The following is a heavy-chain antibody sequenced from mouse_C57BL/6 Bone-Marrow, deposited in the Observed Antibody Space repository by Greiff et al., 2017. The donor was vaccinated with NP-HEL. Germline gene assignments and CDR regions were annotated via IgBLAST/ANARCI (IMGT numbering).Heavy chain of an antibody. J-gene: IGHJ4*01. D-gene: IGHD2-4*01. CDR3: ARFYYEYGGTVYYYAMDY. CDR1: GYTFTSYW. Sequence: QVQLQQPGAELVRPGTSVKLSCKASGYTFTSYWMHWVKQRPGQGLEWIGVIDPSDSYTNYNQKFKGKATLTVDTSSSTAYMQLSSLTSEDSAVYYCARFYYEYGGTVYYYAMDYWGQGTSVTVSS. V-gene: IGHV1-59*01. CDR2: IDPSDSYT.